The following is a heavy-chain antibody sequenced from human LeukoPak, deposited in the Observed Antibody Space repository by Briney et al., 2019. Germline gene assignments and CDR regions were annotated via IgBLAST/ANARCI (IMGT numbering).Heavy chain of an antibody. V-gene: IGHV1-18*01. J-gene: IGHJ4*02. CDR2: ISAHNGDT. CDR3: ARDLKRTVGATTTSDY. CDR1: GYTFTSYG. Sequence: GASVKVSCKASGYTFTSYGISWVRQAPGQGLEWMEWISAHNGDTNYAQKFQGRVSMTTDTSTSTGYMELRSLTSDDTAVYYCARDLKRTVGATTTSDYWGQGTLVTVSS. D-gene: IGHD1-26*01.